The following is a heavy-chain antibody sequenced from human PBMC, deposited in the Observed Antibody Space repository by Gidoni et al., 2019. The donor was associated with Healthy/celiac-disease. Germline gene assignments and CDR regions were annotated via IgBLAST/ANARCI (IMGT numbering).Heavy chain of an antibody. D-gene: IGHD6-19*01. J-gene: IGHJ4*02. CDR3: ASYFHSSGWYWGRTGVNY. CDR1: GFTFSSYW. CDR2: IKQDGSEK. Sequence: EVQLVESGGGLVQPGGSLRLSCAASGFTFSSYWMSWVRQAPGKGLEWVANIKQDGSEKYYVDSVKGRFTISRDNAKNSLYLQMNSLRAEDTAVYYCASYFHSSGWYWGRTGVNYWGQGTLVTVSS. V-gene: IGHV3-7*01.